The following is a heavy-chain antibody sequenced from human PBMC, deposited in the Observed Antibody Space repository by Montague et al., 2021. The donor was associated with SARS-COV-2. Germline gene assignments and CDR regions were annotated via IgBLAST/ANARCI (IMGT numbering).Heavy chain of an antibody. CDR2: INIDGSGT. D-gene: IGHD6-19*01. Sequence: SLRLSCAASGFIFSNYWMHWVRQAPGKGLVWVSRINIDGSGTTYADSVKGRFTISRDNAKNTLYLQMSSLRAEDTAVYYCASWISGVAGTDCWGQGTLVTVSS. V-gene: IGHV3-74*01. CDR1: GFIFSNYW. J-gene: IGHJ4*02. CDR3: ASWISGVAGTDC.